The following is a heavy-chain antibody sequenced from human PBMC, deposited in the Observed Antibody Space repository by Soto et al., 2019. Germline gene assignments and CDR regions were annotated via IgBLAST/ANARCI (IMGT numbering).Heavy chain of an antibody. CDR2: IDPSDSYT. CDR1: GYSFTSYW. V-gene: IGHV5-10-1*01. J-gene: IGHJ4*02. D-gene: IGHD6-25*01. CDR3: ARPDGYNDYYFHD. Sequence: PGESLKISCKGSGYSFTSYWISWVRQMPGKGLEWMGKIDPSDSYTHYSPSFQGHVTISVDKSIRTAYLQWSSLKASDTAIYYCARPDGYNDYYFHDWGQGTLVTVSS.